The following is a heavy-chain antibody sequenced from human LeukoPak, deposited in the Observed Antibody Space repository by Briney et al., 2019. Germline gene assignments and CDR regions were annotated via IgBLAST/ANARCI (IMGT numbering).Heavy chain of an antibody. Sequence: GGSLRLSCAASGFTFSSYEMNWVRQAPGKGLEWVSYISSSGSTIYYADSVKGRFTISRDNAKNSLYLQVNSLRAEDTAVYYCARKGQDYYFDYWGQGTLVTVSS. J-gene: IGHJ4*02. CDR2: ISSSGSTI. CDR3: ARKGQDYYFDY. V-gene: IGHV3-48*03. D-gene: IGHD3/OR15-3a*01. CDR1: GFTFSSYE.